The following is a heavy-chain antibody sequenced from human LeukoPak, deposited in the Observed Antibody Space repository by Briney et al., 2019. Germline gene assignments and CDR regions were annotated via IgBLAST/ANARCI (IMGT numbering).Heavy chain of an antibody. CDR3: ARDLSWFGEFDY. D-gene: IGHD3-10*01. CDR2: IWYDGSNK. CDR1: GFTFSSYG. Sequence: GRSLRLSCAASGFTFSSYGMHWVRQAPGKGLEWVAVIWYDGSNKYYADSVKGRFTISRGNSKNTLYLQMNSLRAEDTAVYYCARDLSWFGEFDYWGQGTLVTVSS. J-gene: IGHJ4*02. V-gene: IGHV3-33*01.